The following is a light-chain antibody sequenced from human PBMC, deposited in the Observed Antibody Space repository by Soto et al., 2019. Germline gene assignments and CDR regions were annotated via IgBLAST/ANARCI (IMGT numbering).Light chain of an antibody. CDR2: GAS. Sequence: EIMLTQSPGTLSLSPGERATLSCRASQSFNSIYLAWYQQKPGQAPRLLIYGASSRATGIPDRFSGSGSGTDFTLTIDGLEPEDFVVYYCQQYGYSPITFGQGTRLENK. V-gene: IGKV3-20*01. J-gene: IGKJ5*01. CDR3: QQYGYSPIT. CDR1: QSFNSIY.